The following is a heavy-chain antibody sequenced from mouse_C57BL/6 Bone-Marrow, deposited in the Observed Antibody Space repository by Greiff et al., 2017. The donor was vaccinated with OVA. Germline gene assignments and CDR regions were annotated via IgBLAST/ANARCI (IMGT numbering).Heavy chain of an antibody. V-gene: IGHV5-6*01. CDR1: GFTFSSYG. CDR2: ISSGGSYT. CDR3: ARNWFAY. Sequence: EVMLVESGGDLVKPGGSLKLSCAASGFTFSSYGMPWVRQTPDKRLEWVATISSGGSYTYYPDSVKGRFTISRDNAKNTLYLQMSSLKSEDTAMYYCARNWFAYWGQGTLVTVSA. J-gene: IGHJ3*01.